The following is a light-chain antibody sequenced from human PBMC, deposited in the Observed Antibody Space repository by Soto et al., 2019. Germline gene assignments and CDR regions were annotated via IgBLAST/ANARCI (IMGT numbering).Light chain of an antibody. CDR1: SSDVGGYNS. CDR2: EVS. CDR3: NSYRHSTTLV. J-gene: IGLJ1*01. Sequence: QSALTQPASVSGSPGQSITISCTGTSSDVGGYNSVSWFQQHPSKAPKLIIYEVSHRPSGVSIRFSGSTAGNTASLTISGLPAEDAADYYCNSYRHSTTLVFGTGTKVTVL. V-gene: IGLV2-14*01.